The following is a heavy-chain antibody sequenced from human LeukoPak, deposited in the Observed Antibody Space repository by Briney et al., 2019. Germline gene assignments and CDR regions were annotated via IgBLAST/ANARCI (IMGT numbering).Heavy chain of an antibody. D-gene: IGHD3-10*01. CDR1: GFTVSSNY. CDR2: IYPNGDA. CDR3: VRDGSGWDY. Sequence: GGSLRLSCAASGFTVSSNYMNWVRQAPGKGLEWVSVIYPNGDAYYADSLKGRFTISRDNAKNLLYLQMNSLRAEDTAMYYCVRDGSGWDYWGQGILVTVSS. J-gene: IGHJ4*02. V-gene: IGHV3-53*01.